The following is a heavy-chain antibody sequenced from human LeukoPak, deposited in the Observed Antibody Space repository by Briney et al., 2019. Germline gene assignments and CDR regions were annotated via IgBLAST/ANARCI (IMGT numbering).Heavy chain of an antibody. V-gene: IGHV3-30*04. CDR1: GFNFRRRG. J-gene: IGHJ1*01. Sequence: GTSLSLSCATSGFNFRRRGVQWVRQATGKGLEKVAQTASEGINTYSTDSVKGRFTVSRDGYKDILYLERNSLRAVDTAGYFCAKDLSENDRAFEKWGQGPLVTVSS. CDR3: AKDLSENDRAFEK. CDR2: TASEGINT. D-gene: IGHD3-16*01.